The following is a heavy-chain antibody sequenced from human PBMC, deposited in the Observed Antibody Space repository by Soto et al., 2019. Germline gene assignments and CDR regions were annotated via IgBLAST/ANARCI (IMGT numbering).Heavy chain of an antibody. CDR1: GGTFSSYA. V-gene: IGHV1-69*06. CDR3: AREGVGVYHSSWPYNWFDP. J-gene: IGHJ5*02. Sequence: SVKVSCKASGGTFSSYAISWVRQAPGQGLEWMGGIIPIFGTANYAQKFQGRVTITADKSTSTAYMELSSLRSEDTAVYYCAREGVGVYHSSWPYNWFDPWGQGTLVTVYS. CDR2: IIPIFGTA. D-gene: IGHD6-13*01.